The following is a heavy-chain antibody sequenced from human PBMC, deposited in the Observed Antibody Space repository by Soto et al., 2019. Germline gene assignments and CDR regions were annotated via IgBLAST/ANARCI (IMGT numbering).Heavy chain of an antibody. J-gene: IGHJ6*03. D-gene: IGHD3-3*01. CDR2: ISSSSSAI. Sequence: GGSLRLSCAASGFTFSTYSMNWVRQAPGKGLEWVSYISSSSSAIYYAASVKGRFTISRDNVKNSLYLQMNSLRVEDTAVYYCARARGRSGYYYMDVWGKGTTVTVSS. CDR3: ARARGRSGYYYMDV. CDR1: GFTFSTYS. V-gene: IGHV3-48*01.